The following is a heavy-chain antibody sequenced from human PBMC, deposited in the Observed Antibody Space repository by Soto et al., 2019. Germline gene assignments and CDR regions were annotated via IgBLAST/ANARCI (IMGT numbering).Heavy chain of an antibody. D-gene: IGHD1-1*01. CDR1: GYTFTTFA. Sequence: ASVKVSCKASGYTFTTFAMHWVRQAPGQRLEWMGWINADNGNTKYSQKFQGRVTITRDTSASTAYMELRSLRSEDTAVYYCVRVRRQGATWYNSYCMDVWGQGTPVTVSS. J-gene: IGHJ6*02. V-gene: IGHV1-3*01. CDR3: VRVRRQGATWYNSYCMDV. CDR2: INADNGNT.